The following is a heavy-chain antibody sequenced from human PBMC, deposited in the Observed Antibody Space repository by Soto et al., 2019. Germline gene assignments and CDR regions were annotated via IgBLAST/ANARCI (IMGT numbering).Heavy chain of an antibody. CDR3: ASFLKERFWDSGDNWFDP. CDR2: MNPNSGNT. V-gene: IGHV1-8*01. J-gene: IGHJ5*02. CDR1: GYTFTSYD. D-gene: IGHD3-3*01. Sequence: ASVKVSCKASGYTFTSYDINWVRQATGQGLEWMGWMNPNSGNTGYAQKFQGRVTMTRNTSISTAYMELSSLRSEDTAVYYCASFLKERFWDSGDNWFDPWGQGTLVTVSS.